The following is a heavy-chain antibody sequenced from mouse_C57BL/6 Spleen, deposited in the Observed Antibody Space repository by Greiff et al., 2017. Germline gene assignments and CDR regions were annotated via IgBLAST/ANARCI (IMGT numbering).Heavy chain of an antibody. V-gene: IGHV2-2*01. D-gene: IGHD1-1*01. Sequence: QVQLKESGPGLVQPSQSLSITCTVSGFSLTSYGVHWVRQSPGKGLEWLGVIWSGGSTDYNAAFISRLSISKDNSKSQVFFKMNSLQADDTAIYYCARGGTTVPSDYWGQGTTLTVSS. CDR2: IWSGGST. J-gene: IGHJ2*01. CDR1: GFSLTSYG. CDR3: ARGGTTVPSDY.